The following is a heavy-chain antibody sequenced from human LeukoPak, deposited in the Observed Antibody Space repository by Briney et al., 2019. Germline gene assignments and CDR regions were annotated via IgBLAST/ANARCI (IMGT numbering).Heavy chain of an antibody. D-gene: IGHD3-10*01. J-gene: IGHJ4*02. V-gene: IGHV3-30-3*01. CDR2: ISYDGSNK. CDR1: GFTFSSYA. CDR3: AKEGSRRGFGGYYFDY. Sequence: PGGSLRLSCAASGFTFSSYAMHWVRQAPGKGLEWVAVISYDGSNKYYADSVKGRFTISRDNSKNTLYLQMNSLRAEDTAVYYCAKEGSRRGFGGYYFDYWGQGTLVTVSS.